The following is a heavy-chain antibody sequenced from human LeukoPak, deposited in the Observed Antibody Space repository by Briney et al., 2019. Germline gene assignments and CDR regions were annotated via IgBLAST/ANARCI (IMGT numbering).Heavy chain of an antibody. J-gene: IGHJ4*02. D-gene: IGHD3-10*01. Sequence: GGSLRLSCAASGFTFSSYAMSWVRQAPGKGLEWVSAISGSGGSTYYAASVKGRFTISRDNSKNSLYLQMNSLRAEDTAVYYCAKGVYYYGSGNYYNFNYWGQGTLVTVSS. CDR2: ISGSGGST. V-gene: IGHV3-23*01. CDR3: AKGVYYYGSGNYYNFNY. CDR1: GFTFSSYA.